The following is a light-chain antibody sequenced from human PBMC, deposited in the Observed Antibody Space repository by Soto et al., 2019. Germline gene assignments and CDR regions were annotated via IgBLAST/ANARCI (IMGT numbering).Light chain of an antibody. CDR2: DTS. V-gene: IGKV1-33*01. Sequence: QMTQSPSSLSASVGDRVTITCRASQAISTHLNWYQQKPGKAPKLLIYDTSNFQTGVPARFSGSGSGTYCVFAISSLQPENIATYYCQQYYIVRVTFRPAT. J-gene: IGKJ5*01. CDR3: QQYYIVRVT. CDR1: QAISTH.